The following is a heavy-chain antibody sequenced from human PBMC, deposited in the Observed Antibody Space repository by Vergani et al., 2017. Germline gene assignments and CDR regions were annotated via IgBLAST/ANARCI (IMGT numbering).Heavy chain of an antibody. CDR3: AGSTPSGESDWFDP. CDR1: GYSIRSGYY. V-gene: IGHV4-38-2*01. CDR2: IYHSGST. J-gene: IGHJ5*02. Sequence: QVQLQESGPGLVKPSETLSLTCAVSGYSIRSGYYWGWIRQPPGKGLEWIGSIYHSGSTYYNPSLKSRVTISVDTSKNQFSLKLSPVTAADTAVYYCAGSTPSGESDWFDPWGQGTLVTVSS. D-gene: IGHD2-2*01.